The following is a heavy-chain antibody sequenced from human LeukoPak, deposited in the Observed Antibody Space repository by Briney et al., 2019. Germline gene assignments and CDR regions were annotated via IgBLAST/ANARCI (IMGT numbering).Heavy chain of an antibody. D-gene: IGHD2-2*01. CDR3: ARAKYCSSTSCMDV. V-gene: IGHV4-30-4*08. CDR2: IYYSGST. J-gene: IGHJ6*03. Sequence: PSETLSLTCSVSGGSISSGDYYWRWIRQPPGKGLEWIGYIYYSGSTYYNPSLKSRVTISVDTSKNQFSLKLSSVTAADTAVYYCARAKYCSSTSCMDVWGKGTTVTVSS. CDR1: GGSISSGDYY.